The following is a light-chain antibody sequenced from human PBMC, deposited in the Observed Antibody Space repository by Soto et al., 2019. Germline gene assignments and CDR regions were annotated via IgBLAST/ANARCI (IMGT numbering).Light chain of an antibody. CDR3: QQSYSTSDT. J-gene: IGKJ4*01. CDR2: AAS. Sequence: DIQMTQSPSSLSASVGDRVTITCRASQSISSYLNWYQQKPGKAPKLLIYAASSLQSGVPSRFSGSGSGTECTLTISSLQPEDFATYYCQQSYSTSDTFGGGTKVEIK. V-gene: IGKV1-39*01. CDR1: QSISSY.